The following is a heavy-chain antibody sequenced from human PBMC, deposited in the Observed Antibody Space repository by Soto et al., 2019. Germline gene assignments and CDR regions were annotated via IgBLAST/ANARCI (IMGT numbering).Heavy chain of an antibody. CDR3: ARDRDRYCSSTSVLCVSYWYYYGMDV. D-gene: IGHD2-2*01. CDR2: ISAYNGNT. Sequence: QVQLVQSGAEVKKPGASVKVSCKASGYTFTSYGISWVRQAPGQGLEWMGWISAYNGNTNYAQKLQGRVTMTTDTTTSTAYMELRSLRSDDSAVYYCARDRDRYCSSTSVLCVSYWYYYGMDVWGQGTTVTVSS. CDR1: GYTFTSYG. V-gene: IGHV1-18*01. J-gene: IGHJ6*02.